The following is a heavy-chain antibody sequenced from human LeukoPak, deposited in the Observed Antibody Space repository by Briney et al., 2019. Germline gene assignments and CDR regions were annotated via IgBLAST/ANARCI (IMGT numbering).Heavy chain of an antibody. CDR3: AKSLGVVVITPDP. Sequence: GGSLRLSCAASGFTFSSYAISWVRQAPGKGLEWVSAISGSGDSTFYADSVKGRFTISRDNSKNTLYLQMNSLRAEDTAVYYCAKSLGVVVITPDPWGQGTLVTVSS. V-gene: IGHV3-23*01. J-gene: IGHJ5*02. CDR1: GFTFSSYA. CDR2: ISGSGDST. D-gene: IGHD3-22*01.